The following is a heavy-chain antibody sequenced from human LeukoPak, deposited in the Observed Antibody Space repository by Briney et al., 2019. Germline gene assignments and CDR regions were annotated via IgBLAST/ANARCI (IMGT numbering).Heavy chain of an antibody. CDR2: INHSGST. Sequence: SETLSLTCAVYGGSFSGYYWSWIRQPPGKGLEWIGEINHSGSTNYNPSLKSRVTISVDTSKNQFSLKLSSVTAADTAVYYCARAIPYGMDVWGQGTTVTVSS. D-gene: IGHD2-2*02. V-gene: IGHV4-34*01. CDR3: ARAIPYGMDV. J-gene: IGHJ6*02. CDR1: GGSFSGYY.